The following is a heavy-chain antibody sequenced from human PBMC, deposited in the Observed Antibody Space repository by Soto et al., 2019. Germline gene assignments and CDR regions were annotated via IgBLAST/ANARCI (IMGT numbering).Heavy chain of an antibody. J-gene: IGHJ3*01. CDR3: MRTTSAFGL. V-gene: IGHV3-7*01. CDR1: GFTFSGFW. CDR2: VKQDGIEK. Sequence: EVQLVESGGGLLQPGGSLRLCCAGSGFTFSGFWMNWVRQAPGKGLEWVANVKQDGIEKHYLDSVKGRFTISRDNAKNSLYLQMTRLRAEDTAVYYCMRTTSAFGLWGQGTMVTVSS. D-gene: IGHD1-26*01.